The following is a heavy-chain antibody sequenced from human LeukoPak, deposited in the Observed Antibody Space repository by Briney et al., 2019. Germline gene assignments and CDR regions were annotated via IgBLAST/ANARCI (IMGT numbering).Heavy chain of an antibody. CDR3: AKVPTPYYYDSSGPLFDY. CDR1: GFTFDDYA. D-gene: IGHD3-22*01. J-gene: IGHJ4*02. Sequence: GRSLRLSCAASGFTFDDYAMHWVRQAPGKGLGWVSGISWNSGSIGYADSVKGRFTISIDNAKNSLYLQMNSLRAEDTALYYCAKVPTPYYYDSSGPLFDYWGQGTLVTVSS. CDR2: ISWNSGSI. V-gene: IGHV3-9*01.